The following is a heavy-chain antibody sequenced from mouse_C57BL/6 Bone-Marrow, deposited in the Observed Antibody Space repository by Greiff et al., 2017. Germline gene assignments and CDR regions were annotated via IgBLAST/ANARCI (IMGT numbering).Heavy chain of an antibody. CDR3: ARRGSSWFAY. CDR2: ISNGGGST. CDR1: GFTFSDYY. J-gene: IGHJ3*01. Sequence: EVHLVESGGGLVQPGGSLKLSCAASGFTFSDYYMYWVRQTPEKRLEWVAYISNGGGSTYYPDTVKGRFTISRDNAKNTLYLQMSRLKSEDTAMYYCARRGSSWFAYWGQGTLVTVSA. V-gene: IGHV5-12*01. D-gene: IGHD1-1*01.